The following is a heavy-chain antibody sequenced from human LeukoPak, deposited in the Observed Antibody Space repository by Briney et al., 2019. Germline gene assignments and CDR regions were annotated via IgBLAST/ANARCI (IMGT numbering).Heavy chain of an antibody. CDR3: ARDPLGYSEWGDFFDY. V-gene: IGHV1-69*13. Sequence: ASVKVSCKASGGTFSSYAISWVRQAPGQGLEWMGGIIPIFGTANYAQKFQGRVTITADESTSTAYMELSSLRSEDTAVYYCARDPLGYSEWGDFFDYWGQGTLVTVSS. CDR2: IIPIFGTA. J-gene: IGHJ4*02. D-gene: IGHD3-22*01. CDR1: GGTFSSYA.